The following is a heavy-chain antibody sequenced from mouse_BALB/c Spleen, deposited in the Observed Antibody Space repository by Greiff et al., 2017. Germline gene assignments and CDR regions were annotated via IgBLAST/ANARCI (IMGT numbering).Heavy chain of an antibody. J-gene: IGHJ2*01. V-gene: IGHV1-7*01. CDR3: ARWGTTVVERGDYFDY. CDR1: GYTFTSYW. D-gene: IGHD1-1*01. Sequence: QVQLQQSGAELAKPGASVKMSCKASGYTFTSYWMHWVKQRPGQGLEWIGYINPSTGYTEYNQKFKDKATLTADKSSSTAYMQLSSLTSEDSAVYYCARWGTTVVERGDYFDYWGQGTTLTVSS. CDR2: INPSTGYT.